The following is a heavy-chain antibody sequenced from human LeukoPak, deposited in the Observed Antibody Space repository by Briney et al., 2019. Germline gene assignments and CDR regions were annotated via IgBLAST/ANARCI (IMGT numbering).Heavy chain of an antibody. J-gene: IGHJ4*02. CDR2: INSDGSST. CDR1: GFTFSSYW. D-gene: IGHD3-9*01. Sequence: TGGSLRLSCAASGFTFSSYWMHWVRQAPGKGLVWVSRINSDGSSTSYADSVKGRFTISRDNAKNTLYLQMNSLRAEDTAVYYCAKDRGLRYFDYWGQGTLVTVSS. V-gene: IGHV3-74*01. CDR3: AKDRGLRYFDY.